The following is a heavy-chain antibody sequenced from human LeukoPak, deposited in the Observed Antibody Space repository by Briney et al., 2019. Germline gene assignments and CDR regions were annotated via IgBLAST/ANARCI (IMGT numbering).Heavy chain of an antibody. CDR1: GGSISSGSYY. CDR2: IYTSGST. Sequence: PSQTLSLTCTVSGGSISSGSYYWGWIRQPAGKGLEWIRRIYTSGSTNYNPSLKSRVTISVDTSKNQFSLKLSSVTAADTAVYYCARDRGVGGSYRYYYYMDVWGKGTTVTVSS. V-gene: IGHV4-61*02. J-gene: IGHJ6*03. CDR3: ARDRGVGGSYRYYYYMDV. D-gene: IGHD1-26*01.